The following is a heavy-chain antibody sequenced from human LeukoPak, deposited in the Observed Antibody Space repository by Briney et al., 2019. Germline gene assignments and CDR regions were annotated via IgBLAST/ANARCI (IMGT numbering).Heavy chain of an antibody. CDR2: IDPSDSYT. CDR1: GYSFTSYW. D-gene: IGHD2-21*02. J-gene: IGHJ6*02. CDR3: ARFPSAYCGGDCYSGTSSYYYYGMDV. Sequence: GVSLKISCKGSGYSFTSYWISWVRQMPGKGLEWMGRIDPSDSYTNYSPSFQGHVTISADKSISAVYLQWSSLKASDTAMYYCARFPSAYCGGDCYSGTSSYYYYGMDVWGQGTTVTVSS. V-gene: IGHV5-10-1*01.